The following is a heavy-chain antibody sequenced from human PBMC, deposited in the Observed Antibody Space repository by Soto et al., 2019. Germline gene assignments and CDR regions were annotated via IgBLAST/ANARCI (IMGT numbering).Heavy chain of an antibody. J-gene: IGHJ3*02. CDR1: GFTFSSYA. CDR3: AKVAGRLGYCSSTSCPGDAFDI. D-gene: IGHD2-2*01. Sequence: GGSLRLSCAASGFTFSSYAMHWVRQAPGKGLEWVAVISYDGSNEYYAGSVKGRFTISRDNSKNTLYLQMNSLRAEDTAVYYCAKVAGRLGYCSSTSCPGDAFDIWGQGTMVTVSS. CDR2: ISYDGSNE. V-gene: IGHV3-30-3*01.